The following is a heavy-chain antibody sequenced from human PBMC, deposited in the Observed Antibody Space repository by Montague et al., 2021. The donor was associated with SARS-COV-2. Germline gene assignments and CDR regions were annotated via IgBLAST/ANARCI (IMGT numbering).Heavy chain of an antibody. V-gene: IGHV4-59*01. CDR3: ARVFPRWLQFDPYFDY. D-gene: IGHD5-24*01. CDR1: GGSISSYY. CDR2: IYYSGST. J-gene: IGHJ4*02. Sequence: SETLSLTCTVSGGSISSYYWSWIRQPPGKGLEWIGYIYYSGSTNYNPSLKSRGTISVDTSKNQFSLTLSSVTAADTAVYYYARVFPRWLQFDPYFDYWGQGTLVTVSS.